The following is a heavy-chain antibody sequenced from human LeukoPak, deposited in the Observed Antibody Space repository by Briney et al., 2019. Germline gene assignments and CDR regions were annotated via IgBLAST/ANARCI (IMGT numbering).Heavy chain of an antibody. V-gene: IGHV1-18*01. CDR2: ISAYNGNT. CDR3: ARVHRGDYAKNCDY. J-gene: IGHJ4*02. Sequence: ASVKVSCTASGYTFTSYGISWVRQAPGQGLEWMGWISAYNGNTNYAQKFQGRVTMTTDTSTSTAYMELRSLRSDDTAVYYCARVHRGDYAKNCDYWGQGTLVTVSS. D-gene: IGHD4-17*01. CDR1: GYTFTSYG.